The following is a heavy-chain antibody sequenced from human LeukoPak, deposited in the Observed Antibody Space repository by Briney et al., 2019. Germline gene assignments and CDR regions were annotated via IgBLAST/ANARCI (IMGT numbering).Heavy chain of an antibody. Sequence: GASVKVSCKASGYTFTSYAMHWVRQAPGQRLEWMGWINAGNGNTKYSQKFQGRVTITRDTSTTTAYMELRSLRSDDTAVYYCARGGEQEGWFDPWGQGTLVTVSS. D-gene: IGHD1/OR15-1a*01. V-gene: IGHV1-3*01. J-gene: IGHJ5*02. CDR2: INAGNGNT. CDR3: ARGGEQEGWFDP. CDR1: GYTFTSYA.